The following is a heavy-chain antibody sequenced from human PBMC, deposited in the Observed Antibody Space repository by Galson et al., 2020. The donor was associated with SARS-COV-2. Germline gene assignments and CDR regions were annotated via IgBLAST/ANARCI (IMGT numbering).Heavy chain of an antibody. V-gene: IGHV4-34*01. D-gene: IGHD2-8*02. CDR2: VNHSGST. J-gene: IGHJ4*02. CDR1: GGSFSGYF. Sequence: SETLSLTCAVYGGSFSGYFWSWIRQPPGKGLEWIGDVNHSGSTNYNPSHKSRVTISVDTSKNQFPLKLSSVTAADTAGYYCARGLDGTGGVDGWDYWGQGARVTVSS. CDR3: ARGLDGTGGVDGWDY.